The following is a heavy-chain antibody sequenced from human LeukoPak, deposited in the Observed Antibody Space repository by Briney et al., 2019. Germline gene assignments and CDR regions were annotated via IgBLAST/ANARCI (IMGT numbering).Heavy chain of an antibody. CDR3: ARDNGKYAMDV. D-gene: IGHD2-8*01. V-gene: IGHV3-74*01. CDR1: GFTFSRQL. J-gene: IGHJ6*02. Sequence: PGGSLRLSCAASGFTFSRQLMHWVRQAPGKGLVWVSHLNSDGSRKTYADSVKGRFTISRDNAKNTIYLQMNSLRAEDTAVYYCARDNGKYAMDVWGQGTTVTVSS. CDR2: LNSDGSRK.